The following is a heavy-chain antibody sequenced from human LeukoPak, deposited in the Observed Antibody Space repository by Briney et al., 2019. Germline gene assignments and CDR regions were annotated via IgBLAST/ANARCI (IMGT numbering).Heavy chain of an antibody. CDR2: IIPIFGTA. CDR3: ARADSNYPYDAFDI. J-gene: IGHJ3*02. Sequence: ASVKVSCKASGYTFTSYGISWVRQAPGQGLEWMGGIIPIFGTANYAQKFQGRVTITADESTSTAYMELRSLRSDDTAVYYCARADSNYPYDAFDIWGQGTMVTVSA. V-gene: IGHV1-69*13. D-gene: IGHD4-11*01. CDR1: GYTFTSYG.